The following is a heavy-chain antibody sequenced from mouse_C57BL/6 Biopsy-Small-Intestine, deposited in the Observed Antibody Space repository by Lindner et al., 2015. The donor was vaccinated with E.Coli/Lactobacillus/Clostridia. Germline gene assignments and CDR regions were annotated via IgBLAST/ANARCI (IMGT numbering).Heavy chain of an antibody. V-gene: IGHV5-17*01. CDR3: ARTEDYYGNFDV. Sequence: VQLQESGGGLVKPGGSLKLSCAASGFTFSDYGMHWVRQAPETGLEWVAYISRDSFTIYYADTVKGRFTISRDNAKNTLFLQMTSLRSEDTAMYYCARTEDYYGNFDVWGTGTTVTVSS. D-gene: IGHD1-1*01. J-gene: IGHJ1*03. CDR2: ISRDSFTI. CDR1: GFTFSDYG.